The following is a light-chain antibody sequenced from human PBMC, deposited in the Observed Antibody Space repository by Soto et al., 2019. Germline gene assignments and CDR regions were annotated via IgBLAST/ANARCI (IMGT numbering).Light chain of an antibody. CDR2: QAS. CDR1: QSISSW. Sequence: DIQMTQSPSTLSASFGDRDTITCRASQSISSWLAWYQQKPGKAPKLLISQASSLESGVPSRFSGSGSETEFTLTISGLQPDDFASYYCQQYNSYSWTFGQGTKVDI. CDR3: QQYNSYSWT. V-gene: IGKV1-5*03. J-gene: IGKJ1*01.